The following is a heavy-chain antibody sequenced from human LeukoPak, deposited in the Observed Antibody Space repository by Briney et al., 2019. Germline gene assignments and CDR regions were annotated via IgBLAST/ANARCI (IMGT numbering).Heavy chain of an antibody. V-gene: IGHV4-34*01. D-gene: IGHD3-10*01. J-gene: IGHJ4*02. CDR1: GGSFSGYY. Sequence: SETLSLTCAVYGGSFSGYYWSWIRQPPGKGLEWIGEINHSGGTNYNPSLKSRVTISVDTSKNQFSLKLSSVTAADTAVYYCARDSHVLLWFGELLPFDYWGQGTLVTVSS. CDR2: INHSGGT. CDR3: ARDSHVLLWFGELLPFDY.